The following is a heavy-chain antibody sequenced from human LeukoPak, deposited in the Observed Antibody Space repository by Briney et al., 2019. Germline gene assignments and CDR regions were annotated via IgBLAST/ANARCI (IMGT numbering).Heavy chain of an antibody. Sequence: GGSLRLSCAASGFTFSNYGIHWVRQAPGKGLEWVAIISYDGTNKYYADSVKGRFTISRDNSKNTLHLQMNSLRAEDTAMYYCAKEEGVMAIAGSPSGYWGQGTLVTVSS. CDR2: ISYDGTNK. CDR3: AKEEGVMAIAGSPSGY. D-gene: IGHD2-21*01. J-gene: IGHJ4*02. V-gene: IGHV3-30*18. CDR1: GFTFSNYG.